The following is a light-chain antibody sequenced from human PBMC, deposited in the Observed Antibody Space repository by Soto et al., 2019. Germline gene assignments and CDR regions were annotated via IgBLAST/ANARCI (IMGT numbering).Light chain of an antibody. V-gene: IGKV1-33*01. Sequence: DIQMTQSPSSLSASVGDRVTITCQASQDISNSLNWFQQKPGKAPKLLIYGASNWQTGDPSRFSGSGSGTDFTFTITSLQSEDFATYYCQQYENLPLTFGGGTKVDIK. CDR2: GAS. CDR1: QDISNS. J-gene: IGKJ4*02. CDR3: QQYENLPLT.